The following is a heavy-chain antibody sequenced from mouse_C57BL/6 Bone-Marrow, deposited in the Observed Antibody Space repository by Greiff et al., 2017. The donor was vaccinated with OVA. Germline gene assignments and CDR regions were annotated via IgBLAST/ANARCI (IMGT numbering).Heavy chain of an antibody. CDR1: GYTFTSYW. CDR2: IDPSDSYT. J-gene: IGHJ3*01. Sequence: VQLQQPGAELVKPGASVKLSCKASGYTFTSYWMQWVKQRPGPGLEWIGEIDPSDSYTNYNQTFKGKATLTVDTSSSTAYMQLNSLTSEDSAVYYCASADFAYWGQGTLVTVSA. V-gene: IGHV1-50*01. CDR3: ASADFAY.